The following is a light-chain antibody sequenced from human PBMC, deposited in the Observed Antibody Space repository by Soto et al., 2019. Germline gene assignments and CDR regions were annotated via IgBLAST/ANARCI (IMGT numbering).Light chain of an antibody. CDR1: RSDVVSYTF. CDR2: EAT. V-gene: IGLV2-23*01. CDR3: CSYAGSMTWV. J-gene: IGLJ3*02. Sequence: QSALTQPASVSGSPGQSITISCTGSRSDVVSYTFVSWYQHHPDKAPKLMIYEATKQPSGVSHRFSGSTSGNTVSLTISGLEAEDEGEYYGCSYAGSMTWVFGGGTKLTVL.